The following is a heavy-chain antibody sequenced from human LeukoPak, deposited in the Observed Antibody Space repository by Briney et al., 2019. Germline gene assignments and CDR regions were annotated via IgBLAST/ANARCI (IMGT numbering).Heavy chain of an antibody. Sequence: GGSLRLSCAASGFTFSSYGMSWVRQAPGKGLEWVSAISGSGGSTYYADSVKGRFTISRDNSKNTLYLQMNSLRAEDTAVYYCAKDSPTRYDSSGYYLGFLDYWGQGTLVTVSS. CDR3: AKDSPTRYDSSGYYLGFLDY. V-gene: IGHV3-23*01. D-gene: IGHD3-22*01. J-gene: IGHJ4*02. CDR1: GFTFSSYG. CDR2: ISGSGGST.